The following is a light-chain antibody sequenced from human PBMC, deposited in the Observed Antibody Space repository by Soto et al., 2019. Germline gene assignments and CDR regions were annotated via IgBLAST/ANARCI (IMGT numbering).Light chain of an antibody. CDR1: QSVSSY. V-gene: IGKV3-11*01. Sequence: EIVLTQSPATLSLSPGERATLSCRASQSVSSYLAWYQQKPGQAPRLLIYDASNRATGIPVRFSGSGYGTDFTLTISSREPEDFAVYYCQQRSNWRALTFGGGTKVEIK. CDR3: QQRSNWRALT. J-gene: IGKJ4*01. CDR2: DAS.